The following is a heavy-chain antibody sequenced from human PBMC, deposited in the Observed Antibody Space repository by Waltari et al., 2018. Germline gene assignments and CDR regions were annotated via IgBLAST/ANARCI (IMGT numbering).Heavy chain of an antibody. CDR3: ASRLT. CDR1: GFSVGSDF. V-gene: IGHV3-53*01. Sequence: EVQLVDSGGGLIQPGGSLRLSCAASGFSVGSDFMMWVRQAPGKGLEWVSMIHSAAGTFYVDSVKGRFTISTDNSKNTLHLQMNSLRAEDTARYYCASRLTWGQGTLVTVSS. J-gene: IGHJ5*02. CDR2: IHSAAGT.